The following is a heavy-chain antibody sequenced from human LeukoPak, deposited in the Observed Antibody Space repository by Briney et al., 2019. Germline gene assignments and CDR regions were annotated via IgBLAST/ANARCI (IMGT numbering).Heavy chain of an antibody. CDR2: ISSSSSYI. V-gene: IGHV3-21*01. D-gene: IGHD1-26*01. CDR1: GFTFSSYS. J-gene: IGHJ4*02. Sequence: GGSLRVSCTASGFTFSSYSMNWVRQAPGKGVEWVSSISSSSSYIYYADSVKGRFTISRDNAKNSLYLQMNSLRAEDTAVYYCARAGTLDYWGQGTLVTVSS. CDR3: ARAGTLDY.